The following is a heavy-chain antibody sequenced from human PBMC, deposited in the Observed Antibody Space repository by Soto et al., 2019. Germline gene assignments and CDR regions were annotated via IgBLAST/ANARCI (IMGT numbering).Heavy chain of an antibody. D-gene: IGHD6-19*01. Sequence: PGGSPGLSFAASGFTFSSYGMHWFRQAPGKGLEWVAVIWYDGSNKYYADSVKGRFTISRDNSKNTLYLQMNSQRAEDTAVYYCARVQGISGWYSGITAGEFDYWGQRTLVTVSS. CDR3: ARVQGISGWYSGITAGEFDY. CDR2: IWYDGSNK. J-gene: IGHJ4*02. V-gene: IGHV3-33*01. CDR1: GFTFSSYG.